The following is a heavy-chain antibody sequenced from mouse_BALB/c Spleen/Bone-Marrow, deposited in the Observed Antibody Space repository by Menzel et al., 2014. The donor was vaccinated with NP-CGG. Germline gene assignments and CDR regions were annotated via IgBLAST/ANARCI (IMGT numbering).Heavy chain of an antibody. D-gene: IGHD4-1*01. J-gene: IGHJ2*01. CDR2: ISSGSSTI. CDR1: GFTFSSFG. Sequence: EVKLMEPGGGLVQPGGSRKLSCAASGFTFSSFGMHWVRQAPEKGLEWVAYISSGSSTIFYANTVKGRFTVSRDNPKNTLFLQMTSLRSEDTAMYYCTRGGNWDDFDYWGQGTPRTVSS. V-gene: IGHV5-17*02. CDR3: TRGGNWDDFDY.